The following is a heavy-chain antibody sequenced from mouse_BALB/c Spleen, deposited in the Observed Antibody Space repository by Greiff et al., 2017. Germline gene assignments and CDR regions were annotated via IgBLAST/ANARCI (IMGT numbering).Heavy chain of an antibody. Sequence: QVQLQQSGAELVRPGSSVKISCTASGYAFSSYWMNWVKQRPGQGLEWIGQIYPGDGDTNYNGKFKGKATLTADKSSSTAYMQLSSLTSEDSAVYFCARGDFTTDVWGAGTTVTVSA. CDR1: GYAFSSYW. CDR2: IYPGDGDT. D-gene: IGHD1-1*01. CDR3: ARGDFTTDV. J-gene: IGHJ1*01. V-gene: IGHV1-80*01.